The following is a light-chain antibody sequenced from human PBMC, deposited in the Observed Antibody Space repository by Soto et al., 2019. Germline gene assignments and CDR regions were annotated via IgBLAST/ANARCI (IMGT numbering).Light chain of an antibody. J-gene: IGKJ4*01. Sequence: EIVMTQSPATLSVSPGERATLSCRASQSVSSNLAWYQQNPGQAPRLLIYGASTRATGIPARFSGSGSGTEFTLTISSLPSEDFAVYYCQQYNKWPLTFGGGTKVEIK. CDR3: QQYNKWPLT. CDR1: QSVSSN. CDR2: GAS. V-gene: IGKV3D-15*01.